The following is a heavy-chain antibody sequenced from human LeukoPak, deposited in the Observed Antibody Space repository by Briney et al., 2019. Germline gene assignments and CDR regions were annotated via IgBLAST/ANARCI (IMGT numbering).Heavy chain of an antibody. CDR3: ARDNGDYWFDY. J-gene: IGHJ4*02. CDR2: INPDNGGT. CDR1: GYTFTGYY. Sequence: ASVKVSCKASGYTFTGYYMHWFRQAPGQGLEWMGWINPDNGGTDSAQKFRGRVTMTSDTSISTAYMELTRLRSDDTAVYYCARDNGDYWFDYWGQGTLVTVSS. V-gene: IGHV1-2*02. D-gene: IGHD4-17*01.